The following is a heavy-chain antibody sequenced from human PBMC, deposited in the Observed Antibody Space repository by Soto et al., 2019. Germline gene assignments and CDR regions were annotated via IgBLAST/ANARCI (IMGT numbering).Heavy chain of an antibody. CDR1: GASIQNGGFF. D-gene: IGHD3-10*01. V-gene: IGHV4-39*01. CDR2: IHYSGST. CDR3: ARLPDYYYFDY. J-gene: IGHJ4*02. Sequence: SETLSLTCSVSGASIQNGGFFWSWIRQPPGKGLEWIGSIHYSGSTYYNPSLRSRVTISVDTSKNQFSLKLSSVTAADTAVYYCARLPDYYYFDYWGQGTLVTVS.